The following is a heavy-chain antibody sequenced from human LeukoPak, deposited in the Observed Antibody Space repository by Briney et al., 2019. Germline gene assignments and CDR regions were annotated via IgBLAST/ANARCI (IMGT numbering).Heavy chain of an antibody. CDR2: IYIGGTT. J-gene: IGHJ6*02. Sequence: GGSLRLSCAASGFTVSSKYMSWVREAPGKGLEWVSVIYIGGTTYYADSVKGRFTISRDEPKNTLYLQMNSLRAEDTAVYYCARHFGVVTKVVYYYYYGMDVWGQGTTVTVSS. CDR1: GFTVSSKY. CDR3: ARHFGVVTKVVYYYYYGMDV. V-gene: IGHV3-66*04. D-gene: IGHD3-3*01.